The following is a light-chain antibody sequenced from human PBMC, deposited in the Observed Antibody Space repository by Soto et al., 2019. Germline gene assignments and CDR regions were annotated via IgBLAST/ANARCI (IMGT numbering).Light chain of an antibody. CDR3: AAWDDSLNGPV. CDR2: SNN. CDR1: SSNIGNNT. Sequence: QSVLTQPPSASGTPGQRVTISCSGGSSNIGNNTVNWYQQFPGTAPKLLIYSNNQRPSGVPDRFSGSKSGTSASLAISGLQSEDEADYYCAAWDDSLNGPVFGGGTQLTVL. J-gene: IGLJ3*02. V-gene: IGLV1-44*01.